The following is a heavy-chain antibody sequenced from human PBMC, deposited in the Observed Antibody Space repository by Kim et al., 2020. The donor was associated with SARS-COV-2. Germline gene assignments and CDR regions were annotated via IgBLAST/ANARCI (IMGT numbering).Heavy chain of an antibody. D-gene: IGHD2-21*01. V-gene: IGHV4-39*01. CDR3: ATRSIYRGDFQH. CDR1: GGSISSSSYY. CDR2: IYYIGGT. Sequence: SETLSLTCTVSGGSISSSSYYWGWIRQPPGKGLGWMGGIYYIGGTYYTPSLKSRVTISVDTSKNQFSLKLSSVTAADTAVYYCATRSIYRGDFQHWGQGTLVTVSS. J-gene: IGHJ1*01.